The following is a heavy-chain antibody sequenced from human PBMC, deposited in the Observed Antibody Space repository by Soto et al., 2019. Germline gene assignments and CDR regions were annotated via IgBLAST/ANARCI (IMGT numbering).Heavy chain of an antibody. CDR3: AKVESYDFWGGYDYYDYSHYGMDV. CDR2: ISGPGGRT. J-gene: IGHJ6*02. Sequence: QPGGSLRLSCAASEFTFNNYAMTWVRQTPGKGLEWVAGISGPGGRTYYADSVKGRFTISRDNSKNTLFLQMNGLRGEDTAVYYCAKVESYDFWGGYDYYDYSHYGMDVWGQGTTVTVSS. CDR1: EFTFNNYA. D-gene: IGHD3-3*01. V-gene: IGHV3-23*01.